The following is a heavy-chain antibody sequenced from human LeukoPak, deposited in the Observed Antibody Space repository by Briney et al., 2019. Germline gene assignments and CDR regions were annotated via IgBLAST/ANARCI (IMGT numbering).Heavy chain of an antibody. V-gene: IGHV3-21*01. CDR3: ARDGCSSTSCRFYNWFDP. CDR1: GFTFSGYN. Sequence: GGSLRLSCAASGFTFSGYNMNWVRQAPGKGLEWVSFISTSSSYIHYADSVKGRFTISRDNAKNSLFLQMNSLRAGDTAVYYCARDGCSSTSCRFYNWFDPWGQGTLVTVSS. J-gene: IGHJ5*02. D-gene: IGHD2-2*01. CDR2: ISTSSSYI.